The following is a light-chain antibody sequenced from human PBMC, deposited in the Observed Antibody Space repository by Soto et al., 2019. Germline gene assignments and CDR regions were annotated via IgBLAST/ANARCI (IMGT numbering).Light chain of an antibody. CDR3: SSYTSSSLGV. J-gene: IGLJ1*01. CDR1: SSYVGGYNY. V-gene: IGLV2-14*01. CDR2: DVS. Sequence: QSALTQPASVSGSPGQSITISCTGTSSYVGGYNYVSWYQQHPGKAPKLMIYDVSNRPSGVSNRFSGSKSGNTASLTISGLQAEDEADYYCSSYTSSSLGVFGTGTKLTVL.